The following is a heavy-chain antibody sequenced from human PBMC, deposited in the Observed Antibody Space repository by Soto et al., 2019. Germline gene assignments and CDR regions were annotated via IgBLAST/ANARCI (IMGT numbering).Heavy chain of an antibody. CDR3: ASGLVTTLHY. D-gene: IGHD4-17*01. CDR2: IYHSGST. Sequence: SETLSLTCAVSGGSISSGGYSWSWIRQPPGKGLEWIGYIYHSGSTYYNPSLKSRVNKSVDRSKNQFSLKLSSVTAADTAVYYCASGLVTTLHYWGQGTLVTVSS. V-gene: IGHV4-30-2*01. J-gene: IGHJ4*02. CDR1: GGSISSGGYS.